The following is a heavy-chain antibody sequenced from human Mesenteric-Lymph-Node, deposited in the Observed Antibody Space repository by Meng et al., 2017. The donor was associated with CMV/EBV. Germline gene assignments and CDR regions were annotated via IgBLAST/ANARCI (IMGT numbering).Heavy chain of an antibody. CDR1: GFTFSGSA. D-gene: IGHD2-2*01. CDR3: TRHCSSTSCYPGDAFDI. Sequence: GRSLRPSCAASGFTFSGSAMHWVRQASGKGLEWVGLIRSKANNYATAYAASVKGRFTISRDDSKNTAYLQMNTLKTEDTAVYYCTRHCSSTSCYPGDAFDIWGQGTMVTVSS. J-gene: IGHJ3*02. CDR2: IRSKANNYAT. V-gene: IGHV3-73*01.